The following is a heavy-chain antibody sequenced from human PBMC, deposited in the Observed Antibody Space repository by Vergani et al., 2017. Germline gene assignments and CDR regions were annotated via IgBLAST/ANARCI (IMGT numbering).Heavy chain of an antibody. CDR3: AIEKRASHYDILTGYYHDAFDI. CDR2: INPNSGGT. Sequence: VQLVQSGAEVKKPGASVKVSCKASGYTFTGYYMHWVRQAPGQGLEWMGWINPNSGGTNYAQKFQGRVTMTRDTSISTAYMELSRLRSDDTTVYYCAIEKRASHYDILTGYYHDAFDIWGQGTMVTVSS. CDR1: GYTFTGYY. V-gene: IGHV1-2*02. D-gene: IGHD3-9*01. J-gene: IGHJ3*02.